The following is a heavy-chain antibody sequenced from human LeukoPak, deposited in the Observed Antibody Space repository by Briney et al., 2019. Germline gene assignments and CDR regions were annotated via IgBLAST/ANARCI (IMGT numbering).Heavy chain of an antibody. Sequence: AGGSLRLSCAASGFTFSDYYMSWIRQAPGKGLEWVSYISSSGSTIYYADSVKGRFTISRDNAKNSLFLQMNSLRAEDTAVYYCASGDPEGVADYWGQGTLVTVSS. V-gene: IGHV3-11*01. D-gene: IGHD3-10*01. CDR3: ASGDPEGVADY. J-gene: IGHJ4*02. CDR2: ISSSGSTI. CDR1: GFTFSDYY.